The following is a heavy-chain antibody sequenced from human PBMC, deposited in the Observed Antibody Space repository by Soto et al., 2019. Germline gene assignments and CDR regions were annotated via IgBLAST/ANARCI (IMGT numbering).Heavy chain of an antibody. Sequence: SVKVSCKASGGTFSSYAISWVRQAPGQGLEWMGGIIPIFGTANYAQKFQGRVTITADESTSTAYMELSSLRSEDTAVYYCAREYPRYNWNDAGAFDYWGQGTLVTVSS. CDR2: IIPIFGTA. J-gene: IGHJ4*02. CDR1: GGTFSSYA. CDR3: AREYPRYNWNDAGAFDY. D-gene: IGHD1-1*01. V-gene: IGHV1-69*13.